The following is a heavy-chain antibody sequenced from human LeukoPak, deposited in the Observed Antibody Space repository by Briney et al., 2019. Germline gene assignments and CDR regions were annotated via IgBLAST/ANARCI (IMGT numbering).Heavy chain of an antibody. CDR1: GGSISSGSYY. J-gene: IGHJ4*02. V-gene: IGHV4-61*02. D-gene: IGHD4/OR15-4a*01. CDR3: ARDGGANRNFDY. Sequence: PSETLSLTCTVSGGSISSGSYYWSWIRQPAGKGLEWIGRIYTSGSTNYNPSLKSRVTLSQDTSKNQFYLRLTSVTAADTAVYYCARDGGANRNFDYWGQGMLVTVSS. CDR2: IYTSGST.